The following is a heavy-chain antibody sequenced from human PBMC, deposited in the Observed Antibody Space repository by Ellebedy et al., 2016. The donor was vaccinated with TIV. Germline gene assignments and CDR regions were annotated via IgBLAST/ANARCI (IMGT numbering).Heavy chain of an antibody. V-gene: IGHV5-51*01. Sequence: GGSLRLSCLGSGYTFTDYWITWVRQMPGKGLEWMGTIYPDGSDTRFSPSFQGQVTMSVDKSISTAYLQWRSLKASDTAMYYCAITSPTNVGWTENDPLVFWGQGTMVTVSS. CDR1: GYTFTDYW. CDR3: AITSPTNVGWTENDPLVF. D-gene: IGHD2-2*01. J-gene: IGHJ3*01. CDR2: IYPDGSDT.